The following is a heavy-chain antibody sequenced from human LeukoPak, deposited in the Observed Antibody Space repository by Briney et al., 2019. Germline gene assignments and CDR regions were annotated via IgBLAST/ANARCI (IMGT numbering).Heavy chain of an antibody. CDR2: ISLAGQS. J-gene: IGHJ4*02. D-gene: IGHD1-26*01. CDR3: SRESGAFCPFGY. Sequence: PSETLSLTCGVSGGSISGTNWWSWVRPPPGQGLEWIGEISLAGQSNYNPSLNGRVTMSLAKSSNQLSLSLTSVTAADTATYYCSRESGAFCPFGYWGQGTLVIVSS. CDR1: GGSISGTNW. V-gene: IGHV4/OR15-8*02.